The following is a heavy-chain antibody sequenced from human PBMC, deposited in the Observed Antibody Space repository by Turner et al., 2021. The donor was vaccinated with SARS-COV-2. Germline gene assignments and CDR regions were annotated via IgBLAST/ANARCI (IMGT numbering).Heavy chain of an antibody. Sequence: EVQLLESGGGLVQPGGSLRLSCAASGFTFSNYAMTWVRQTPGKGLEWVSGISGSSFTTDYADPAKGRFTISRDNAKNTLYLQMNSLRVEDTAVYYCAKRDFADSNGYAPLFDYWGQGTLVTVSS. J-gene: IGHJ4*02. D-gene: IGHD3-22*01. CDR3: AKRDFADSNGYAPLFDY. CDR2: ISGSSFTT. CDR1: GFTFSNYA. V-gene: IGHV3-23*01.